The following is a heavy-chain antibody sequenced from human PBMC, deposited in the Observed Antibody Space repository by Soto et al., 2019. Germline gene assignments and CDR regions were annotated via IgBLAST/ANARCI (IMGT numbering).Heavy chain of an antibody. Sequence: GGSLRLSCAGSGFSFDDYAMHWVRQAPGKGLEWVSGIGWDGGSTGYADSVKGRFKISRDNAKNSLYLQMNSLRAEDTALYYCAKDEEGPPTAMAPGWFDPWGQGTLVTVSS. D-gene: IGHD5-18*01. V-gene: IGHV3-9*01. CDR2: IGWDGGST. J-gene: IGHJ5*02. CDR3: AKDEEGPPTAMAPGWFDP. CDR1: GFSFDDYA.